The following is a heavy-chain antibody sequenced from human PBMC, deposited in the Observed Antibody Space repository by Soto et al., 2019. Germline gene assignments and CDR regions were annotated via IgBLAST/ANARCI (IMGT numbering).Heavy chain of an antibody. CDR2: ISSNGGST. D-gene: IGHD2-15*01. J-gene: IGHJ4*02. V-gene: IGHV3-64D*06. CDR3: VTSCRYCSGGSCLDY. CDR1: GFTFSSYA. Sequence: GGSLRLSCSASGFTFSSYAMHWVRQAPGKGLEYVSAISSNGGSTYYADSVKGRFTISGDNSKNTLYLQMSSLRAEDTAVYYCVTSCRYCSGGSCLDYWGQGTPVTVSS.